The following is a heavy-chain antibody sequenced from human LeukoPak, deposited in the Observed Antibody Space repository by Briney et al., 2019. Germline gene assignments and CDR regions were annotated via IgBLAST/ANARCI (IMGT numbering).Heavy chain of an antibody. CDR1: GGSISSGGYY. V-gene: IGHV4-61*03. D-gene: IGHD3-22*01. J-gene: IGHJ4*02. CDR3: ARGQWLPVFDF. Sequence: NPSETLSLTCTVSGGSISSGGYYWSWIRQPPGKGLEWIGYFYHSGSTNYNPSLKSRVTISVDTSKNHFSLKLSSVTAADTAVYYCARGQWLPVFDFWGQGTLVTVSS. CDR2: FYHSGST.